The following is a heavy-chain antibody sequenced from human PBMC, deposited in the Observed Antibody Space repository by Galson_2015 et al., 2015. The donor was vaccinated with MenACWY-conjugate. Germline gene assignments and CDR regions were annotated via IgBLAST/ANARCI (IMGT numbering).Heavy chain of an antibody. CDR2: ISGSGGST. J-gene: IGHJ4*02. CDR1: GFTFSSYA. Sequence: SLRLSCAASGFTFSSYAMSWVRQAPGKGLEWVSAISGSGGSTYYADSVKGRFTISRDNSKNTLYLQMNSLRAEDTAVYYCAKALLNLRFLEWSPRGYFDYWGQGTLVTVSS. V-gene: IGHV3-23*01. D-gene: IGHD3-3*01. CDR3: AKALLNLRFLEWSPRGYFDY.